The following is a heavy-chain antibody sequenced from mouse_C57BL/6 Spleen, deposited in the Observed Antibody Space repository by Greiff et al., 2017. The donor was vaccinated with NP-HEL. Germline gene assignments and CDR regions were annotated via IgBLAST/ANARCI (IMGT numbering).Heavy chain of an antibody. CDR3: ARQGSSGYDYAMDY. J-gene: IGHJ4*01. Sequence: EVNLVESGGGLVQPGGSLKLSCAASGFTFSDYGMAWVRQAPRKGPEWVAFISNLAYSIYYADTVTGRFTISRENAKNTLYLEMSSLRSEDTAMYYCARQGSSGYDYAMDYWGQGTSVTVSS. V-gene: IGHV5-15*01. D-gene: IGHD3-2*02. CDR1: GFTFSDYG. CDR2: ISNLAYSI.